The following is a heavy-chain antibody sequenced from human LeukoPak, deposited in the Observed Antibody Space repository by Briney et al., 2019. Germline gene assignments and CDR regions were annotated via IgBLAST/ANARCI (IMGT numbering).Heavy chain of an antibody. CDR3: AKASASIILMEYAEDLHAFDI. CDR2: IGGSGGST. CDR1: GFTFRSYG. V-gene: IGHV3-23*01. Sequence: PGGSLRLSCAASGFTFRSYGMSWVRQAPGKGLEWVSVIGGSGGSTYYADSVKGRFTISRDISKNTLYLQMNSLRAEDTAVYYCAKASASIILMEYAEDLHAFDIWGQGTMVTVSS. J-gene: IGHJ3*02. D-gene: IGHD2-8*01.